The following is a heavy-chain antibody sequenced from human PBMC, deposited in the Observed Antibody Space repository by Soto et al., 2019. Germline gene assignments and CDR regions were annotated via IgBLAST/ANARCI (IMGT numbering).Heavy chain of an antibody. J-gene: IGHJ4*02. V-gene: IGHV1-18*01. CDR1: GYSFTSTG. Sequence: QVQLVQSGAEVKRPGASVKVSCKASGYSFTSTGISWVRQATGQGPEWMGWTSTFNGEAKYAQKLKGRVTMTTDTSTTTAYMELRSLTSDDTAVYYCARDLDGSGSYFTDFWGQGTLVTVA. D-gene: IGHD3-10*01. CDR3: ARDLDGSGSYFTDF. CDR2: TSTFNGEA.